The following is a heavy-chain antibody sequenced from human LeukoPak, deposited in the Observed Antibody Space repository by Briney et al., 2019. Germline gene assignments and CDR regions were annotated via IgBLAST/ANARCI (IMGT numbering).Heavy chain of an antibody. CDR1: GFTFSSYA. J-gene: IGHJ4*02. Sequence: GGSLRLSCAASGFTFSSYAMSWVRQAPGKGPECVSAISGSGGSTYYADSVKGRFTISRDNSKNTLHVQMNSLRAQDGPVYYCAKDRPTAAAWEDYWGQGTLVTVSS. CDR3: AKDRPTAAAWEDY. CDR2: ISGSGGST. D-gene: IGHD6-13*01. V-gene: IGHV3-23*01.